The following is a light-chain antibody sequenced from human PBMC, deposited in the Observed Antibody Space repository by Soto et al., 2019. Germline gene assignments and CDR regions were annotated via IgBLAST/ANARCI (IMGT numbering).Light chain of an antibody. J-gene: IGKJ3*01. V-gene: IGKV1-27*01. CDR1: QGISNY. CDR3: QYYNSAPFT. CDR2: AAS. Sequence: DIQMTQSPSSLSASVGDRVTITCRASQGISNYLAWYQQKPGKVHKLLIYAASTLQSGVPSRFIGSGSGTDFTLTISSLQPEDVETYYCQYYNSAPFTFGPGTKVDIK.